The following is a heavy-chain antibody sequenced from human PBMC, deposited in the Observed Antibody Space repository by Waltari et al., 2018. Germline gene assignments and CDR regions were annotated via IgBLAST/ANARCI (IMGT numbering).Heavy chain of an antibody. CDR2: LSHSGTA. CDR1: GDFLNRANYY. J-gene: IGHJ4*02. Sequence: QVHLQESGPGLVKPSQTLSLNCTFSGDFLNRANYYWSWIRQLPEKGLEWIGYLSHSGTAYYNPSLKDLVTMSIDPSKNQFSLRLSSVTAADTAVYFCARGHDYYFDYWGQGILVAVSS. V-gene: IGHV4-31*01. CDR3: ARGHDYYFDY. D-gene: IGHD4-17*01.